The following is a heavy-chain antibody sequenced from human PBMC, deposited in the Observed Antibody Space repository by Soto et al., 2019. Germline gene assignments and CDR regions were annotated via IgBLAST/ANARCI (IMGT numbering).Heavy chain of an antibody. CDR3: AKAPNDDLFTGLPGAYFDY. CDR1: GFTFSSYA. D-gene: IGHD3-9*01. Sequence: EVQLLESGGGLVQPGGSLRLSCAASGFTFSSYAMSWVRQAPGKWLEWVSAISGRCGSTYYADSVKGRFTISRDNSKNTLYLQMNSLRAEYTAVYYCAKAPNDDLFTGLPGAYFDYCGQGTLVTVSS. CDR2: ISGRCGST. V-gene: IGHV3-23*01. J-gene: IGHJ4*02.